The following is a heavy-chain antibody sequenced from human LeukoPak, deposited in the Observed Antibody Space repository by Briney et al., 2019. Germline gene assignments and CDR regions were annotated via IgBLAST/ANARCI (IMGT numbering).Heavy chain of an antibody. CDR3: ARVGDDYKVDY. Sequence: GGSLRLSCATSGFTLSDHYMDWVRQAPGKGLEWVGRTRNKANSYTTEYAASVKGRFTISRDDSKNSLYLQMNSLKTEDTALYYCARVGDDYKVDYWGQGTLVTVSS. CDR2: TRNKANSYTT. J-gene: IGHJ4*02. D-gene: IGHD3-16*01. CDR1: GFTLSDHY. V-gene: IGHV3-72*01.